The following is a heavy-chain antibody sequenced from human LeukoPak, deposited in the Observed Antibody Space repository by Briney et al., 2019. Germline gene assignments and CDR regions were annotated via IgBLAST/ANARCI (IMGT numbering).Heavy chain of an antibody. CDR1: GGSISSSNW. J-gene: IGHJ5*02. D-gene: IGHD2-15*01. CDR2: IYHSGST. Sequence: SETLSLTCAVSGGSISSSNWWSWVRQPPGKGLEWIGEIYHSGSTNYNPSLKSRVTISVDKSKNQFSLKLSSVTAADTAVYYCARRSDLYCSGGSCYVGGWFDPWGQGTLVTVSS. V-gene: IGHV4-4*02. CDR3: ARRSDLYCSGGSCYVGGWFDP.